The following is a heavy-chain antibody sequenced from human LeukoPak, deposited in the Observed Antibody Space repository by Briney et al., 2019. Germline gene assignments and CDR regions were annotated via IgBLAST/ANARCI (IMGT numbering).Heavy chain of an antibody. Sequence: ASVKVSCKASGFTFTDYYIHWVRQAPGQGLEWVGCINPDSGYTIYAQQFQGRVSLTRDTSISTAYMEVGRLTSDDTAVYYCARGSILLNYYAMDVRGQGTTVTVSS. CDR2: INPDSGYT. CDR1: GFTFTDYY. CDR3: ARGSILLNYYAMDV. J-gene: IGHJ6*02. V-gene: IGHV1-2*02.